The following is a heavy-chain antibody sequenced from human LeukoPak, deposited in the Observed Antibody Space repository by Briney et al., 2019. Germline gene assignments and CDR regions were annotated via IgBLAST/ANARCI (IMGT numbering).Heavy chain of an antibody. J-gene: IGHJ3*02. CDR3: ARDMWRYDILTGYLHDAFDI. CDR2: INAYNGNT. CDR1: ASTFTSYG. V-gene: IGHV1-18*01. D-gene: IGHD3-9*01. Sequence: ASVNVSCKASASTFTSYGISWVRQAPGQGLEWMGWINAYNGNTNYAHKLQGRVTMTTDTSTSTAYMELRSLRSDDTAVYYCARDMWRYDILTGYLHDAFDIWGQGTMVTVSS.